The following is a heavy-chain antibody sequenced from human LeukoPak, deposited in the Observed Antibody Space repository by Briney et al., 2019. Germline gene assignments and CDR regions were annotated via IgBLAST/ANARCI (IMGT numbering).Heavy chain of an antibody. Sequence: ASVKVSCKASGYTFTSCGISWVRQAPGQGLEWMGWIRAYNGNTNYAQKLQGRVTMTTDTSTSTAYMELRSLRSDDTAVYYCARDGQGWPQNDYWGQGTLVTVSS. J-gene: IGHJ4*02. CDR3: ARDGQGWPQNDY. CDR1: GYTFTSCG. CDR2: IRAYNGNT. V-gene: IGHV1-18*01. D-gene: IGHD6-19*01.